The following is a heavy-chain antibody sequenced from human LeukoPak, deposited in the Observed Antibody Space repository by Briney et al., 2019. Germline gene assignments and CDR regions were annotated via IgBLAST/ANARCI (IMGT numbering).Heavy chain of an antibody. CDR3: ARDYCSGGSCFKTSYYMDV. D-gene: IGHD2-15*01. CDR2: INPNSGGT. V-gene: IGHV1-2*02. Sequence: ASVKVSCKASGYAFTGCYMHWVRQAPGQGLEWMGWINPNSGGTNYARKFQGRVTMTRDTSISTAYMELSRLRSDDTAVYYCARDYCSGGSCFKTSYYMDVWGKGTTVTVSS. J-gene: IGHJ6*03. CDR1: GYAFTGCY.